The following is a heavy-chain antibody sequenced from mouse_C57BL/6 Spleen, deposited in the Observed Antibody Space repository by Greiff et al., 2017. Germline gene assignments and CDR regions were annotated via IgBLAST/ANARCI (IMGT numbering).Heavy chain of an antibody. D-gene: IGHD1-3*01. J-gene: IGHJ3*01. CDR1: GFTFSDYG. V-gene: IGHV5-17*01. Sequence: EVMLVESGGGLVKPGGSLKLSCAASGFTFSDYGMHWVRQAPEQGLEWVAYISRGSGTIYYADTVKGRFTISRDNAKNTLFLQMTSLRSEDTDMYDGARGLDVSDWIAYWGQGTLGTVSA. CDR2: ISRGSGTI. CDR3: ARGLDVSDWIAY.